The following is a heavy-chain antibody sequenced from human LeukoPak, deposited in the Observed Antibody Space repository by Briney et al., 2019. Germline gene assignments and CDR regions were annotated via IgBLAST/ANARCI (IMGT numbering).Heavy chain of an antibody. V-gene: IGHV3-21*01. CDR2: ISSSSSHI. J-gene: IGHJ4*02. D-gene: IGHD6-6*01. CDR1: GFTFSSQS. Sequence: GGSLRLSCEASGFTFSSQSMDWVRQAPGKGLEWVSSISSSSSHIYYADSVKGRFTISRDNAKNSLYLQMNSLRVVDTAVYYCAAAEYSSSSGGYWGQGTLVTVSS. CDR3: AAAEYSSSSGGY.